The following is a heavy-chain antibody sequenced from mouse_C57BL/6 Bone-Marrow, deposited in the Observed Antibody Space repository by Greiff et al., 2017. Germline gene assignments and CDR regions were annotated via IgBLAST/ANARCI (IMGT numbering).Heavy chain of an antibody. D-gene: IGHD1-1*01. CDR1: GYTFTSYW. V-gene: IGHV1-52*01. Sequence: QVQLQQPGAELVRPGSSVKLSCKASGYTFTSYWMHWVKQRPIQGLEWIGNIDPSDSETHYNQKFKDKATLTVDKSSSTAYMQLSSLTSEDSAVYYCARGNTTVADYFDYWGQGTTLTVSS. CDR2: IDPSDSET. J-gene: IGHJ2*01. CDR3: ARGNTTVADYFDY.